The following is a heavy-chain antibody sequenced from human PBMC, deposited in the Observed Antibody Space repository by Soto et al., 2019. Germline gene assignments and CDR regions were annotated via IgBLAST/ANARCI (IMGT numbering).Heavy chain of an antibody. CDR1: GFTFSSYG. D-gene: IGHD5-12*01. J-gene: IGHJ4*02. CDR3: ARETRDGYNYDY. V-gene: IGHV3-33*01. CDR2: IWYDGSNK. Sequence: QVQLVESGGGVVQPGRSLRLSCAASGFTFSSYGMHWVRQAPGKGLEWVAVIWYDGSNKYYADSVKGRFTISRDNSKNTLYLQMNSLRAEDTAVYYCARETRDGYNYDYWGQGTLVTVSS.